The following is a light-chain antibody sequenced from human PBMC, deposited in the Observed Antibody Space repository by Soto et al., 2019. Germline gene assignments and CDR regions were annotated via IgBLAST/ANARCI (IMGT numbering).Light chain of an antibody. Sequence: ITHSPATLSMSLGQRATLSCRASKRVSSTLAWSQQKPGQATRLLIYGASTRATGIPARFSGSGSGTEYTLTISIQPEEDFAVYCCQHYNDRPTFGQGTKVDIK. CDR3: QHYNDRPT. J-gene: IGKJ1*01. CDR1: KRVSST. CDR2: GAS. V-gene: IGKV3-15*01.